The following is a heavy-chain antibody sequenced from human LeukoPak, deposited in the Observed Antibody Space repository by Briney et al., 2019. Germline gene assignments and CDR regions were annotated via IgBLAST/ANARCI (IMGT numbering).Heavy chain of an antibody. CDR3: ARDRDTMVQDY. J-gene: IGHJ4*02. Sequence: PGRSLRLSCAASGFTFSNYAMHWVRQAPGKGLEWVAVISYDGSNKYYADSVKGRLTISRDNSKNTLYLQMNSLRAEDTAVYYCARDRDTMVQDYWGQGTLVTVSS. V-gene: IGHV3-30-3*01. CDR1: GFTFSNYA. D-gene: IGHD3-10*01. CDR2: ISYDGSNK.